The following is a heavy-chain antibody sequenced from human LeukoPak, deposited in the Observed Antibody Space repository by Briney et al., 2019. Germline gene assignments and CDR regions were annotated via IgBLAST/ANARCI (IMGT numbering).Heavy chain of an antibody. D-gene: IGHD1-26*01. CDR3: ARDLSGSYYPYFDY. V-gene: IGHV1-18*01. J-gene: IGHJ4*02. Sequence: GASVTVSCKASGYTFTSYGISWVRQAPGQGLEWMGWISAYNGNTNYAQKLQGRVTMTTATSTAYMELRSLRSDDTAVYYCARDLSGSYYPYFDYWGQGTLVTASS. CDR1: GYTFTSYG. CDR2: ISAYNGNT.